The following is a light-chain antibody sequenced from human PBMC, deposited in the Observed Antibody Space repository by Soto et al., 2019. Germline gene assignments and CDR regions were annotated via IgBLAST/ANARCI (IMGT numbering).Light chain of an antibody. CDR1: SSDVGGYNY. CDR3: SSYTSSSTLV. CDR2: EVT. J-gene: IGLJ2*01. Sequence: QSALTQPASVSGSPGQSITIPCTGTSSDVGGYNYVSWYQQHPGKAPKLMIYEVTNRPSGVSYRFSGSKSGNTASLTISGRQAEDEADYYCSSYTSSSTLVFGGGTKLTVL. V-gene: IGLV2-14*01.